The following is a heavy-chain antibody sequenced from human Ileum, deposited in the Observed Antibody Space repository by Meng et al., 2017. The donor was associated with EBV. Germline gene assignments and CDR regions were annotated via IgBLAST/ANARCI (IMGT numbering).Heavy chain of an antibody. J-gene: IGHJ4*02. CDR3: ASSDYYRSDY. V-gene: IGHV4-4*02. CDR2: TSHSGST. CDR1: GGSISRRDG. Sequence: QVLKQAAGPGLVNPSETLYLTFVYSGGSISRRDGWSWVRQAPGKGLEWIGETSHSGSTNYSPSPKSRVTISLEKSKNQLSLKLNSVTAADTAVYYCASSDYYRSDYWGQGTLVTVSS. D-gene: IGHD3-22*01.